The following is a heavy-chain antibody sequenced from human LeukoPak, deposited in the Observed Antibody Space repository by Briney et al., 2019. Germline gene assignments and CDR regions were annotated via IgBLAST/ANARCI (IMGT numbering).Heavy chain of an antibody. Sequence: ASVKVSCKASGYTFTSYYMHWVRQAPGQGLEWMGIINPSGGSTSYAQKFQGRVTMTRDTSTSTVYMELSSLRSEDTAVYYCARDQRAYGGSWGSLAFDYWGQGTLVTVSS. J-gene: IGHJ4*02. CDR3: ARDQRAYGGSWGSLAFDY. CDR2: INPSGGST. D-gene: IGHD1-26*01. V-gene: IGHV1-46*01. CDR1: GYTFTSYY.